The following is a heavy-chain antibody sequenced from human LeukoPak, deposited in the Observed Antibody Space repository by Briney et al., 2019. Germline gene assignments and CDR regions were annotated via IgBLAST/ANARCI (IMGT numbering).Heavy chain of an antibody. V-gene: IGHV3-21*01. CDR2: ISSSSSYI. CDR3: AKELSYYYDSSGYQPFDY. Sequence: GGSLRLSCAASGFTFSSYSMNWVRQAPGKGLEWVSSISSSSSYIYYADSVKGRFTISRDNAKNSLYLQMNSLRAEDTAVYYCAKELSYYYDSSGYQPFDYWGQGTLVTVSS. D-gene: IGHD3-22*01. J-gene: IGHJ4*02. CDR1: GFTFSSYS.